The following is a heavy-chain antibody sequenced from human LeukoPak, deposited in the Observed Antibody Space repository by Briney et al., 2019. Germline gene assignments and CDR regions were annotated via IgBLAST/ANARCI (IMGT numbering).Heavy chain of an antibody. CDR2: IYTSGST. J-gene: IGHJ6*03. D-gene: IGHD6-19*01. CDR1: GGSFSGYY. V-gene: IGHV4-59*10. CDR3: ASGAVAGRYYYYYYYMDV. Sequence: SETLSLTCAVYGGSFSGYYWSWIRQPAGKGLEWIGRIYTSGSTNYNPSLKSRVTMSVDTSKNQFSLKLSSVTAADTAVYYCASGAVAGRYYYYYYYMDVWGKGTTVTVSS.